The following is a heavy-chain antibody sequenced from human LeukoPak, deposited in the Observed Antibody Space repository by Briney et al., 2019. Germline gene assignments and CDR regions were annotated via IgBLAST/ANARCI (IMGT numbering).Heavy chain of an antibody. CDR3: ARAHYYYDSSGYSDFDY. D-gene: IGHD3-22*01. CDR1: GFTFSSYG. J-gene: IGHJ4*02. Sequence: PGGSLKLSCAASGFTFSSYGMSWVRQAPGKGLEWVSSIGGRGGSAYYADSVKGRFTISRDNAKNTLYLQMNSLRAEDTAVYYCARAHYYYDSSGYSDFDYWGQGTLVTVSS. V-gene: IGHV3-23*01. CDR2: IGGRGGSA.